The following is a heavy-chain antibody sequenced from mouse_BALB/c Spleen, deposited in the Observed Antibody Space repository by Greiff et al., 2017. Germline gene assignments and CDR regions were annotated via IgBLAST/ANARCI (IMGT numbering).Heavy chain of an antibody. V-gene: IGHV1-7*01. CDR2: INPSTGYT. J-gene: IGHJ4*01. Sequence: QVQLQQSGAELAKPGASVKMSCKASGYTFTSYWMHWVKQRPGQGLEWIGYINPSTGYTEYNQKFKDKATLTADKSSSTAYMQLSSLTSEDSAVYYCARSRRDGAMDYWGQGTSVTVSS. D-gene: IGHD2-3*01. CDR1: GYTFTSYW. CDR3: ARSRRDGAMDY.